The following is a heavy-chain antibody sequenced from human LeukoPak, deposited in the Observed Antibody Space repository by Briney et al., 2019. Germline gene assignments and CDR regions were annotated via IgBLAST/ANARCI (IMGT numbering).Heavy chain of an antibody. CDR3: TKDRYCSSSSCPTDH. CDR2: ISGDGGRI. Sequence: PGGSLRLSCAASGFTFSSYSMNWVRQAPGKGLEWVSLISGDGGRIYYADSVRGRFTISRDNSKNSLFLQMNNLRIEDTALYYCTKDRYCSSSSCPTDHWGQGTLVTVSS. CDR1: GFTFSSYS. J-gene: IGHJ4*02. D-gene: IGHD2-2*01. V-gene: IGHV3-43*02.